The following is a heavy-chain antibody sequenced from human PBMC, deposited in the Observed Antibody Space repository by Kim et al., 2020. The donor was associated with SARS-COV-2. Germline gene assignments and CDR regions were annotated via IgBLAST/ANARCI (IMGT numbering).Heavy chain of an antibody. CDR1: GFTFSSYG. V-gene: IGHV3-33*01. J-gene: IGHJ4*02. D-gene: IGHD5-18*01. CDR2: IWYDGSNK. Sequence: GGSLRLSCAASGFTFSSYGMHWVRQAPGKGLEWVAVIWYDGSNKYYADSVKGRFTISRDNSKNTLYLQMNSLRAEDTAVYYCASEGTAMAQHYWGQGTLVTVSS. CDR3: ASEGTAMAQHY.